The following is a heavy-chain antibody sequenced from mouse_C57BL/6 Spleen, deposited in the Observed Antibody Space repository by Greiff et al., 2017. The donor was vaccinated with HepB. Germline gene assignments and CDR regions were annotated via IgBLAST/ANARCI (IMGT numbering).Heavy chain of an antibody. Sequence: QVQLQQSGPELVKPGASVKISCKASGYAFSSSWMNWVKQRPGKGLEWIGRIYPGDGDTNYNGKFKGKATLTADKSSSTAYMQLSSLTSEDSAVYFCARSGAVYYGSSYDWYFDVWGTGTTVTVSS. J-gene: IGHJ1*03. CDR1: GYAFSSSW. CDR3: ARSGAVYYGSSYDWYFDV. CDR2: IYPGDGDT. D-gene: IGHD1-1*01. V-gene: IGHV1-82*01.